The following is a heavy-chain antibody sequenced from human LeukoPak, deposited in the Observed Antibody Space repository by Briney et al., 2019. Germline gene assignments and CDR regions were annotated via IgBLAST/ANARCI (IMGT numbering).Heavy chain of an antibody. Sequence: GGSLRLSCSASGFTFSGYAMLWGRQAPGKGLESVSAISNSGGSTYYADSVKGRFTISRDNSDNTLYLQMSSLRPEDTAVYYCAMNWNCDYWGHGTLVTVSS. V-gene: IGHV3-64D*09. CDR1: GFTFSGYA. D-gene: IGHD1-1*01. J-gene: IGHJ4*01. CDR3: AMNWNCDY. CDR2: ISNSGGST.